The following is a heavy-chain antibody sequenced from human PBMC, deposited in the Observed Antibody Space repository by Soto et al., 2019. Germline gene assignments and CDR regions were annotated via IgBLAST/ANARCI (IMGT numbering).Heavy chain of an antibody. D-gene: IGHD2-2*01. V-gene: IGHV3-66*01. CDR1: GFTVSSNY. J-gene: IGHJ6*03. Sequence: GGSLRLSCAASGFTVSSNYMSWVRQAPGKGLEWVSVIYSGGSTYYANSVKGRFTISRDNSKNTRYLQMNSRRAEDTAVYYCARALLGYCSSTSCFRSLGYYYYMDVWGKGTTVTVSS. CDR3: ARALLGYCSSTSCFRSLGYYYYMDV. CDR2: IYSGGST.